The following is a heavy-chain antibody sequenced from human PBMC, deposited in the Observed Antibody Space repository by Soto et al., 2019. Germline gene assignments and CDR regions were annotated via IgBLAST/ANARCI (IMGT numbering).Heavy chain of an antibody. CDR2: IWYDGSNK. D-gene: IGHD3-10*01. CDR3: ARGDYGSGSYYNVALDY. CDR1: GFTFSSYG. V-gene: IGHV3-33*01. J-gene: IGHJ4*02. Sequence: GGSLRLSCAASGFTFSSYGMHWVRQAPGKGLEWVAVIWYDGSNKYYADSVKGRFTISRDNSKNTLYLQMNSLRAEDTAVYYCARGDYGSGSYYNVALDYWGQGTLVTVSS.